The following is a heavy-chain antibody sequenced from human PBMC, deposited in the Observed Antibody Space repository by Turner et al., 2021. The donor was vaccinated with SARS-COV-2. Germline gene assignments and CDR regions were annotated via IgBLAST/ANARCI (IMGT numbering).Heavy chain of an antibody. CDR1: GFPSSSYS. CDR2: ISSSSSYI. Sequence: EVHLVESGGGLVKPGGPLRLPGAASGFPSSSYSMNWVRQAPGKGLEWVSSISSSSSYIYYADSVKGLFTISRDNAKNSLYLQMNSLKAEDTAVYYCARARWDYYDSSGYYPNAFDIWGQGTMVTVSS. CDR3: ARARWDYYDSSGYYPNAFDI. J-gene: IGHJ3*02. D-gene: IGHD3-22*01. V-gene: IGHV3-21*01.